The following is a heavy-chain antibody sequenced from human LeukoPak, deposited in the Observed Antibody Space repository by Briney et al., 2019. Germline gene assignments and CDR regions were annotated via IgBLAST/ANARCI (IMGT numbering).Heavy chain of an antibody. CDR1: GYTFTTYA. J-gene: IGHJ5*02. D-gene: IGHD3-22*01. CDR2: INTNTGNP. Sequence: ASVKVSCKASGYTFTTYAMNWVRQAPGQGLEWMGWINTNTGNPTYAQGFTGRFVFSLDTSVSTANLQISSLKAEDTAVYYCARELLITRTWFDPWGQGTLVTVSS. V-gene: IGHV7-4-1*02. CDR3: ARELLITRTWFDP.